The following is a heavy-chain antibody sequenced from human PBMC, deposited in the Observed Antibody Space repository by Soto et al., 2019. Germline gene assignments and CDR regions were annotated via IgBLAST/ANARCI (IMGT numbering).Heavy chain of an antibody. CDR1: GYTFTSYA. D-gene: IGHD3-10*01. Sequence: ASVKVSCKASGYTFTSYAMHWVRQAPGQRLEWMGWINAGNGNTKYSQKFQGRFTISRDNSKNTLYLQMNSLRAEDTAVYYCARDLQYGSGSYPPDYWGQGTLVTVSS. J-gene: IGHJ4*02. CDR2: INAGNGNT. V-gene: IGHV1-3*01. CDR3: ARDLQYGSGSYPPDY.